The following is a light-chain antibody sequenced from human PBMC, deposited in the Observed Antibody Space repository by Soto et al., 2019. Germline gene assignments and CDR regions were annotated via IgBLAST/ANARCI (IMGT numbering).Light chain of an antibody. V-gene: IGLV2-14*01. CDR1: SSDVGGYNY. Sequence: QSALTQPASVSGSPGQSITISCTGTSSDVGGYNYVSWYQQHPGKAPKLLIYEVSNRPSGLSNRFSGSKSGNTASLTISGLQTEDEADYYCSSYTSSSTPADVFGTGTKVTVL. CDR3: SSYTSSSTPADV. CDR2: EVS. J-gene: IGLJ1*01.